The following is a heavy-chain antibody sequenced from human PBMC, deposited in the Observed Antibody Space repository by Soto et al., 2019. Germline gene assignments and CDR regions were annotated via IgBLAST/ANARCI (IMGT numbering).Heavy chain of an antibody. Sequence: GGSLRLSCAASGFTFSSYSMNWVRQAPGKGLEWVSSISSSSSYIYYADSVKGRFTISRDNAKNSLYLQMNSLRAEDTAVYYCARDHLGIVVVAASLEYNWFDPWGQGTLVTVSS. CDR2: ISSSSSYI. CDR3: ARDHLGIVVVAASLEYNWFDP. V-gene: IGHV3-21*01. J-gene: IGHJ5*02. D-gene: IGHD2-15*01. CDR1: GFTFSSYS.